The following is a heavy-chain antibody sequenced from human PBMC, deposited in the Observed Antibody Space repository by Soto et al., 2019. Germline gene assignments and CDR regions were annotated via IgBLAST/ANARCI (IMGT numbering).Heavy chain of an antibody. Sequence: GVSLRLSCAQSGFTLSHYGMHWVRQAPAKGLEWVAMIWHDGNNKYYADSVRGLFIISRDTSKNRLYLQMNSLRSEDSEVYYCASHLGGASDSYCLGVWGQGPSGT. CDR1: GFTLSHYG. J-gene: IGHJ6*02. V-gene: IGHV3-30*02. CDR3: ASHLGGASDSYCLGV. D-gene: IGHD1-26*01. CDR2: IWHDGNNK.